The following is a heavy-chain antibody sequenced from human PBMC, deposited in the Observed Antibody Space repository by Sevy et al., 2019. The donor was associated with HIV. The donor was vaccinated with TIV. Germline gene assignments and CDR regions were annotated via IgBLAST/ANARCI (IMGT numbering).Heavy chain of an antibody. J-gene: IGHJ4*02. D-gene: IGHD5-12*01. CDR2: ITRNSYEAYVGTT. Sequence: GGSLRLSCTTSGFTFDDYAMSWFRQAPGKGLEWVAFITRNSYEAYVGTTDYGASVKGRFIISRDDSKSIAYLQMNSPKTEDTAVYYCTRGLATADTPEYYFDYWGQGTLVTVSS. CDR3: TRGLATADTPEYYFDY. CDR1: GFTFDDYA. V-gene: IGHV3-49*03.